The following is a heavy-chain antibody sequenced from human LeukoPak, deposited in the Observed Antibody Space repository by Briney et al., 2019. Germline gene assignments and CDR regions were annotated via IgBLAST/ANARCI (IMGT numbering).Heavy chain of an antibody. CDR3: ATPFMNAKDRYYGSGSYAFDI. J-gene: IGHJ3*02. Sequence: ASVKVSCKASGGTFSSDAISWVRQAPGQGLEWMGGIIPILGTANYAQKFQGRVTITADESTSTAYMELSSLRSEDTAVYYCATPFMNAKDRYYGSGSYAFDIWGQGTMVTVSS. CDR2: IIPILGTA. CDR1: GGTFSSDA. D-gene: IGHD3-10*01. V-gene: IGHV1-69*13.